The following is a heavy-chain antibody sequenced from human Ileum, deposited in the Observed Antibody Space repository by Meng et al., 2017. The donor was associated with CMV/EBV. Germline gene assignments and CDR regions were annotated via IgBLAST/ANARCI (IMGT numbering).Heavy chain of an antibody. Sequence: GESLKISCAASGFTVSSNYMSWVRQAPGKGLEWVSVIYSGGSTYYADSVKGRFTISRDNSKNTLYLQMNSLRVEDTAVYYCARGFGGSYSAYWGQGTLVTVSS. CDR3: ARGFGGSYSAY. CDR2: IYSGGST. J-gene: IGHJ4*02. D-gene: IGHD1-26*01. V-gene: IGHV3-53*01. CDR1: GFTVSSNY.